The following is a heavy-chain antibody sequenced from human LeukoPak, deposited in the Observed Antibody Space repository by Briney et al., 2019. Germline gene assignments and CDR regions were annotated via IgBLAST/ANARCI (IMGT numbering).Heavy chain of an antibody. J-gene: IGHJ4*02. V-gene: IGHV3-74*01. CDR1: GFTFSSYW. Sequence: SGGSLRLSCAASGFTFSSYWMHWVRQAPGKGPVWVSRIKSDGSSTTYADSVKGRFTISRDNAKNTLYLQMNSLRAEDTAVYFCARVGEHYGNYVDFDYWGQGTLVTVSS. CDR3: ARVGEHYGNYVDFDY. D-gene: IGHD4-11*01. CDR2: IKSDGSST.